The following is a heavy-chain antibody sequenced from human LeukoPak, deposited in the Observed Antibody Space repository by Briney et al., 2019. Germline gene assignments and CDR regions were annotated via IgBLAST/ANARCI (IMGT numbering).Heavy chain of an antibody. CDR2: IYYSGST. V-gene: IGHV4-59*01. Sequence: SETLSLTCTVSGGSISSYYWSWIRQPPGKGLEWIGYIYYSGSTNYNPSLKSRVTISVDTSKNQFSLKLSSVTAADTAVYYCARDSMAYFDYWGQGTLVTVSS. CDR1: GGSISSYY. D-gene: IGHD2/OR15-2a*01. J-gene: IGHJ4*02. CDR3: ARDSMAYFDY.